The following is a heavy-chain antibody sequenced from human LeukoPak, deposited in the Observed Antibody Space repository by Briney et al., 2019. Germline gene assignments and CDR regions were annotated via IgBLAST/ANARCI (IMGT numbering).Heavy chain of an antibody. D-gene: IGHD6-13*01. CDR3: ASLAAAAGTGN. CDR1: GFTFSSFA. Sequence: GSLRLSCAASGFTFSSFAMTWVRQAPGKGLEWVSSIGSSGGTTYYADSVKGRFTISRDNSKNTLYLQMNSLRAEDTAVYFCASLAAAAGTGNWGQGILVTVSS. CDR2: IGSSGGTT. J-gene: IGHJ4*02. V-gene: IGHV3-23*01.